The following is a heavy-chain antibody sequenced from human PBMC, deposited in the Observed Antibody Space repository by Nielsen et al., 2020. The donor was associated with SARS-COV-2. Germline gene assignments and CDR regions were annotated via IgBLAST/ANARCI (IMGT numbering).Heavy chain of an antibody. CDR1: GGSLSSGSYY. J-gene: IGHJ6*03. CDR3: ARGLVVITTYYYYYYMDV. D-gene: IGHD3-22*01. CDR2: IYYSGST. Sequence: SETLSLTCTVSGGSLSSGSYYWSWILQPPGKGLEWIGYIYYSGSTNYNPSLKSRVTISVDTSKNQFSLKLSSVTAADTAVYYCARGLVVITTYYYYYYMDVWGKGTTVTVSS. V-gene: IGHV4-61*01.